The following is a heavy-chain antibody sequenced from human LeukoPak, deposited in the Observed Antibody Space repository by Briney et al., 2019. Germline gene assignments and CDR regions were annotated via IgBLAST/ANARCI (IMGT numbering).Heavy chain of an antibody. V-gene: IGHV3-7*05. D-gene: IGHD6-13*01. CDR1: GFTFDTYL. CDR3: ARRGTSSSWAHFDY. J-gene: IGHJ4*02. Sequence: GGSLRLSCTASGFTFDTYLMSWVRQAPGQGLEWVACIKQDGSDKYYVDSVRGRFTISRDNAKNSLYLQMNSLGAEDTAVYYCARRGTSSSWAHFDYWGQGTLVTVSS. CDR2: IKQDGSDK.